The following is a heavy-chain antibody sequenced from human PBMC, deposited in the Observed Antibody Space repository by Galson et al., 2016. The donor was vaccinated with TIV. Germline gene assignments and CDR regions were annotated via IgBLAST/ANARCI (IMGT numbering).Heavy chain of an antibody. CDR1: GASIGSNY. CDR3: AGLRLWGWRSYGMDV. V-gene: IGHV4-59*08. D-gene: IGHD7-27*01. CDR2: IHYSGST. J-gene: IGHJ6*02. Sequence: ETLSLTCTVSGASIGSNYWSWIRQPPGKGLEWIGQIHYSGSTKYDPSLRSRLTVSVDTSKKQFSLTITSVTPADTAVDSCAGLRLWGWRSYGMDVWGQGTTVTVSS.